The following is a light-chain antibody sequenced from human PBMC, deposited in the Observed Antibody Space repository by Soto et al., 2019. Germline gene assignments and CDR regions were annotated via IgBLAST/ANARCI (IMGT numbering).Light chain of an antibody. J-gene: IGKJ1*01. Sequence: DIQMTQSPSTLSASVGDRVTITCRASQSISSWLAWYQQKPGKAPKLLIYDASSLESGVPSRFSGSGSGTEFTLTSSSLQPDDFATYYCQQYNSYLGTFGQGTNVEIK. CDR1: QSISSW. V-gene: IGKV1-5*01. CDR2: DAS. CDR3: QQYNSYLGT.